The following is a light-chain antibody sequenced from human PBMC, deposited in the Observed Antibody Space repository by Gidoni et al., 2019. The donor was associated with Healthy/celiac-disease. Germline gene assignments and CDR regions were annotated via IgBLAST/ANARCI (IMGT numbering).Light chain of an antibody. CDR2: GAS. V-gene: IGKV3-20*01. CDR3: QQYDSSPEIT. Sequence: EIVLTQSPGTLPLAPVERATLPCSASQSVSSSYLAWYQQKPGQAPRLLIYGASSRATGIPDRFSGSGSGTDFTLTISRLEPEDFAVYYCQQYDSSPEITFGGGTKVEIK. CDR1: QSVSSSY. J-gene: IGKJ4*01.